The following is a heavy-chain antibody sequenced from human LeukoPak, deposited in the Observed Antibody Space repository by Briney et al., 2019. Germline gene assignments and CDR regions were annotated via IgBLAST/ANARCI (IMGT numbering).Heavy chain of an antibody. J-gene: IGHJ4*02. CDR1: GYTFTGYY. Sequence: ASVKVSCKASGYTFTGYYIHWVRQAPGQGLEWMGWINPNSGGRNYAQKFQGRVTMTRDTSISTAYMELSRPRSDDTAVYYCARSASDYWGQGTLVTVSS. V-gene: IGHV1-2*02. CDR3: ARSASDY. D-gene: IGHD2-21*01. CDR2: INPNSGGR.